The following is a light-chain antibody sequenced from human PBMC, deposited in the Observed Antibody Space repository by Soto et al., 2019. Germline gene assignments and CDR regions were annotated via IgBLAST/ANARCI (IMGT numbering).Light chain of an antibody. CDR1: QDISNY. Sequence: DIQMTQSPSSLSASVGDRVTITCQASQDISNYLNWYQQKPGKAPRLLIYDASNLETGVTSKFSGSGSGTDFTFTISSLQPEDIATYYWQQSLNRPISTFGPGTKVDIK. V-gene: IGKV1-33*01. CDR3: QQSLNRPIST. CDR2: DAS. J-gene: IGKJ3*01.